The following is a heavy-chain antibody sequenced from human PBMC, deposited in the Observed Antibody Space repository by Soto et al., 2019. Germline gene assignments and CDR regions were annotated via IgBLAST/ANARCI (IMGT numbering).Heavy chain of an antibody. D-gene: IGHD5-12*01. J-gene: IGHJ3*02. Sequence: GESLKISCKGSGYSFTSYWIGWVRQMPGKGLEWMGIIYPGDSDTRYSPSLQGQVTISADTSISAASLQWSSLKASDAAMYDCARHASASRVEMATKDAFDIWGQGTMVTVSS. CDR2: IYPGDSDT. CDR1: GYSFTSYW. CDR3: ARHASASRVEMATKDAFDI. V-gene: IGHV5-51*01.